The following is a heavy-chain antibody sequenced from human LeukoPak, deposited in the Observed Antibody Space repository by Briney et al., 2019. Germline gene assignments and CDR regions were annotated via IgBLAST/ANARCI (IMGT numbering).Heavy chain of an antibody. CDR1: GFTFSDYY. Sequence: PGGSLRLSCAASGFTFSDYYMSWIRQAPGKGLEWISYISSSGSTIYYADSVKGRFTISRDNARNSLYLQMNSLRAEDTAVYYXAXERXIASLRPYYFDYWGQGTLVTVSS. D-gene: IGHD6-6*01. V-gene: IGHV3-11*01. CDR2: ISSSGSTI. CDR3: AXERXIASLRPYYFDY. J-gene: IGHJ4*02.